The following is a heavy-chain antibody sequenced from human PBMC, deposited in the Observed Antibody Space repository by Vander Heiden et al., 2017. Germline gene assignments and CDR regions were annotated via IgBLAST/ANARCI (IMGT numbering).Heavy chain of an antibody. CDR1: GGSFSADY. CDR2: IIYSGFS. D-gene: IGHD5-18*01. CDR3: ARRQDGYSYGYMNKWLDP. Sequence: QVQLQQWGAGLLKPSETLSLTCAVSGGSFSADYWTWIRQTPGKGLEWIGEIIYSGFSNCNPSLKSRVTISVDTAKNQFSLRLTSVTAADTAVYYCARRQDGYSYGYMNKWLDPWGQGTLVTVSS. J-gene: IGHJ5*02. V-gene: IGHV4-34*12.